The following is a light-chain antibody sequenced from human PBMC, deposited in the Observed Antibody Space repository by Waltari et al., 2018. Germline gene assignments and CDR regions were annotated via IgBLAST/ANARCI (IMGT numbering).Light chain of an antibody. CDR2: DVS. J-gene: IGLJ3*02. Sequence: QSALTQPRSVSGSPGQSVTISCTGTSSDVGGYNYVSWYQQHPGKAPKLMIYDVSKRPAGVPDRFSGSKSGNTASLTISGLLAEDEAEYYCGSYAGSYTWVFGGGTKVIVL. V-gene: IGLV2-11*01. CDR3: GSYAGSYTWV. CDR1: SSDVGGYNY.